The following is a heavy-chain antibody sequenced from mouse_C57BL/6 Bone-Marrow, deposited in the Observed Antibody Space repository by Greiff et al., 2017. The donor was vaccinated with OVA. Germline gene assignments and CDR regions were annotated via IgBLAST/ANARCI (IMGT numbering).Heavy chain of an antibody. Sequence: EVQRVESGGGLVKPGGSLKLSCAASGFTFSSYAMSWVRQTPEKRLEWVATISDGGSYTYYPDNVKGRFTISRDNAKNNLYLQMSHLKSEDTAMYYCASGLTAQAKAWFAYWGQVTLVTVSA. CDR2: ISDGGSYT. V-gene: IGHV5-4*01. CDR3: ASGLTAQAKAWFAY. CDR1: GFTFSSYA. D-gene: IGHD3-2*02. J-gene: IGHJ3*01.